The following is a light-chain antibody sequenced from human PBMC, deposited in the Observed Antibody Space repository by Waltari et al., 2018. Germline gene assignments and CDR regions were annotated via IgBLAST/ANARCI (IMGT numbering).Light chain of an antibody. V-gene: IGKV1-39*01. J-gene: IGKJ2*01. CDR1: QNISSY. Sequence: DIQMTQSPSSLSASVGDRVTITCRASQNISSYLNWYQQKPGKAPNLLISSASSLQSGVPSRFSGSGSGTDFTITISSLQPEDFATYYCQQSYSTPYTFGQGTKLEIK. CDR2: SAS. CDR3: QQSYSTPYT.